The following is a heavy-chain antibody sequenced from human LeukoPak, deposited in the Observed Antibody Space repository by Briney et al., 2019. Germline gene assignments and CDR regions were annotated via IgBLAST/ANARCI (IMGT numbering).Heavy chain of an antibody. Sequence: PSETLSLTCTVPGGSISSYYWSWIRQPPGKGLEWIGYIYYSGSTNYNPSLKSRVTISIDASKNQFSLKVNSVTAADTAVYYCARVTGVAGTAEYFQHWGQGTLVTVSS. CDR1: GGSISSYY. CDR3: ARVTGVAGTAEYFQH. V-gene: IGHV4-59*01. J-gene: IGHJ1*01. CDR2: IYYSGST. D-gene: IGHD6-19*01.